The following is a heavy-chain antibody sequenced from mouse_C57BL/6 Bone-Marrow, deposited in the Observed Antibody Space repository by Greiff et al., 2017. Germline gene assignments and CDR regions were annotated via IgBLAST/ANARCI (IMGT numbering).Heavy chain of an antibody. CDR1: GYTFTSYG. V-gene: IGHV1-81*01. Sequence: VQLVESGAELARPGASVKLSCKASGYTFTSYGISWVKQRTGQGLEWIGEIYPRSGNTYYNEKFKGKATLTADKSSSTAYMELRSLTSEDSAVYFCARSGREWLPPDYWGQGTTLTVSS. D-gene: IGHD2-2*01. CDR3: ARSGREWLPPDY. CDR2: IYPRSGNT. J-gene: IGHJ2*01.